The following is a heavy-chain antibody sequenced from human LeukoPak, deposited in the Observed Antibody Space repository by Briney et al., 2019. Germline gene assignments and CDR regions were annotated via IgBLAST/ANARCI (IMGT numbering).Heavy chain of an antibody. V-gene: IGHV1-18*01. D-gene: IGHD2-8*01. J-gene: IGHJ4*02. CDR3: ARAEHGWDIVVMVYDY. Sequence: ASVKVSCKASGYTFTNYDINWVRQAPGQGLEWMGRISAYNGNTNSAQKFQGRVTMTTDTSTSTAYMELRSLRSDDTAVYYCARAEHGWDIVVMVYDYWGQGTLVTVSS. CDR2: ISAYNGNT. CDR1: GYTFTNYD.